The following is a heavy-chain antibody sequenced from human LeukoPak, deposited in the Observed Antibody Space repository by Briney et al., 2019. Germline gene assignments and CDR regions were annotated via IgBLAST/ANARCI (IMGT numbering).Heavy chain of an antibody. J-gene: IGHJ1*01. CDR3: ARDARYSFQL. V-gene: IGHV3-74*01. D-gene: IGHD4-11*01. CDR1: GFTFSTYW. CDR2: INADGSST. Sequence: QPGGSLRLSCAASGFTFSTYWIHWVRQAPGKGLVWVSHINADGSSTSYADSVKGRFTMSRDNAKNTVYLQVNSLRAEDTAVYYCARDARYSFQLWGQGTLVTVSS.